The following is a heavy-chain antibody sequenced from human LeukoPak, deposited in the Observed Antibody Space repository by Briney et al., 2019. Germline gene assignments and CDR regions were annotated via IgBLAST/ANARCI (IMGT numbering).Heavy chain of an antibody. CDR3: ARDYGHSGYDYLPHY. CDR2: IRQDEGEK. CDR1: GFNFISHW. J-gene: IGHJ4*02. V-gene: IGHV3-7*01. D-gene: IGHD5-12*01. Sequence: GGSLRLSCAASGFNFISHWMTWVGQAPGKGLEWVANIRQDEGEKYYADSVTGRFTISRDNAKNAVYLQMDGLRAEDTAVYYCARDYGHSGYDYLPHYWGQGTLVTVSS.